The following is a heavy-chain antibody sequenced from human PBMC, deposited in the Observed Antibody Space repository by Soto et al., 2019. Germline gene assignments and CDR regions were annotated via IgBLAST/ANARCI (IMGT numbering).Heavy chain of an antibody. CDR3: ARTSRFDY. CDR1: GVSFSGYY. CDR2: INHSGST. J-gene: IGHJ4*02. Sequence: QVLLQQWGAGLLKPSETLSLTCAVYGVSFSGYYWSWVRQPPGKGLEWIGEINHSGSTNYNPSLKXRVTMSVDTSKNQFSLKLSSVTAADTAVYYCARTSRFDYWGQGTLVTVXS. D-gene: IGHD6-6*01. V-gene: IGHV4-34*01.